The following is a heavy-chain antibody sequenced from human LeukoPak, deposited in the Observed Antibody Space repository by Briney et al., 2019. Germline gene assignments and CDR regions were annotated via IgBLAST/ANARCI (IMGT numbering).Heavy chain of an antibody. CDR2: IWYDGSNK. J-gene: IGHJ4*02. D-gene: IGHD6-19*01. Sequence: QPGRSLRLSCAASGFTFSSYGMHWVRQAPGKGLERVAVIWYDGSNKYYADSVKGRFTISRDNSKNTLYLQMNSLRAEDTAVYYCARDSIAVAGTGIDYWGQGTLVTVSS. CDR1: GFTFSSYG. CDR3: ARDSIAVAGTGIDY. V-gene: IGHV3-33*01.